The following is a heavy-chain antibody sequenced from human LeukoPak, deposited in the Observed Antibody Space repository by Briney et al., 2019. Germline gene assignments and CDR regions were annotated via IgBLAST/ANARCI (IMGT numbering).Heavy chain of an antibody. CDR1: GFTFSSYA. D-gene: IGHD5-12*01. J-gene: IGHJ4*02. CDR3: ARGQSIEWLRIYYFDY. CDR2: ISYDGSNK. V-gene: IGHV3-30-3*01. Sequence: QPGGSLRLSCAASGFTFSSYAMHWVRQAPGKGLEWVAVISYDGSNKYYADSVKGRFTISRDNSKNTLYLQMNSLRAEDTAVYYCARGQSIEWLRIYYFDYWGQGTLVTVSS.